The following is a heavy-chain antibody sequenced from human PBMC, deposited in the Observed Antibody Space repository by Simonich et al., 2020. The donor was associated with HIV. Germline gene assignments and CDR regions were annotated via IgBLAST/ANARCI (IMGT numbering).Heavy chain of an antibody. CDR2: ISSSSSYI. CDR3: ARDGRKGSSTSCSDY. D-gene: IGHD2-2*01. CDR1: GFTFSSYR. V-gene: IGHV3-21*01. J-gene: IGHJ4*02. Sequence: EVQLVESGGGLVKPGGSLRLSCAASGFTFSSYRMNWVRQAPGKGLEWVSSISSSSSYIYYADSVKGRFTISRDNAKNSLYLQMNSRRAEDTAVYYCARDGRKGSSTSCSDYWGQGTLVTVSS.